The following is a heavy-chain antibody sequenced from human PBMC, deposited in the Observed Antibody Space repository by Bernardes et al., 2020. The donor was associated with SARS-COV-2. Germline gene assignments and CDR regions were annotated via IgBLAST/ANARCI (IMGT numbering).Heavy chain of an antibody. CDR2: IDGGATTT. Sequence: GWSLRLSCAASGFAVSTFRMHWVRQVAGKGLEWLSYIDGGATTTNYADSVKGRFTISRDNARNMLFLQMNSLRVDDTAVYYCARDWEYYDFWSGYYTRRHDAFDIWGQGTMVTVSS. V-gene: IGHV3-74*01. CDR1: GFAVSTFR. D-gene: IGHD3-3*01. J-gene: IGHJ3*02. CDR3: ARDWEYYDFWSGYYTRRHDAFDI.